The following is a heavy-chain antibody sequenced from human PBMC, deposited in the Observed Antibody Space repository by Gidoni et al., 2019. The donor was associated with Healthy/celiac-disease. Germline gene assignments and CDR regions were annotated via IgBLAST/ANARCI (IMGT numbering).Heavy chain of an antibody. CDR3: ARTKGVAGHLNFDY. CDR1: GFTFSSYG. CDR2: IWYDGSNK. D-gene: IGHD6-19*01. J-gene: IGHJ4*02. V-gene: IGHV3-33*01. Sequence: QVQLVESGGGVVQPGRSLRLSCAASGFTFSSYGMHWVRQAPGKGLEWVAVIWYDGSNKYYADSVKGRFTISRDNSKNTLYLQMNSLRAEDTAVYYCARTKGVAGHLNFDYWGQGTLVTVSS.